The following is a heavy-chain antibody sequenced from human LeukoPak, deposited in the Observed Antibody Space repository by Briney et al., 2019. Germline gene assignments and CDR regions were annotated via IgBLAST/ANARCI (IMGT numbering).Heavy chain of an antibody. J-gene: IGHJ4*02. CDR2: INHSGSA. V-gene: IGHV4-34*01. Sequence: PSDPLSLTCAVYGGSFSGYYWSWIRQPPGKGLEWIGEINHSGSANYNPSLKSRVTISVDTSKNQFSLKLSSVTAADTAVYYCARRAMVRGGTYFDYWGQGTLVTVSS. CDR1: GGSFSGYY. CDR3: ARRAMVRGGTYFDY. D-gene: IGHD3-10*01.